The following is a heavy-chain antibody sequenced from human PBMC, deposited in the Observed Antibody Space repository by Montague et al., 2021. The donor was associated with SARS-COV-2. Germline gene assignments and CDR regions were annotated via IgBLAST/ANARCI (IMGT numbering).Heavy chain of an antibody. V-gene: IGHV4-34*01. J-gene: IGHJ6*02. D-gene: IGHD3-10*01. CDR3: ARGRDSGTYFGTKYYFQYGLDV. CDR2: VDRSGTA. CDR1: DGSVSAYF. Sequence: ETLSLTCDFSDGSVSAYFWSWVRQLPGKGLEWIGQVDRSGTAHYSPSLQSRLSLSVDTSNNQVSLNLTPVTATDTATYYCARGRDSGTYFGTKYYFQYGLDVWGQGTTVTVSS.